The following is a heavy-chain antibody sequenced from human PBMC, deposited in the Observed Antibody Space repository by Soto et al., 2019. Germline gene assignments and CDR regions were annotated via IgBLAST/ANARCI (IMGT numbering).Heavy chain of an antibody. CDR1: GFTFSSYG. Sequence: GGSLRLSCAASGFTFSSYGMHWVRQAPGKGLEWVAVIWYDGSNKYYADSVKGRFTISRDNSKNTLYLQMNSLRAEDTVVYFCARDGPLDWTHTYGMDVWGQGTTVTVSS. CDR2: IWYDGSNK. D-gene: IGHD3-9*01. J-gene: IGHJ6*02. CDR3: ARDGPLDWTHTYGMDV. V-gene: IGHV3-33*01.